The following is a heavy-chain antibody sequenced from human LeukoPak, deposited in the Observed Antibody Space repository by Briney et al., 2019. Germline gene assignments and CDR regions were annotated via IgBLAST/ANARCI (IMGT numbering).Heavy chain of an antibody. CDR1: GFTFSSYS. D-gene: IGHD2-2*01. Sequence: GGSLRLSCAASGFTFSSYSMNWVRQAPGKGLEWVSSISSSSYIYYADSVKGRFTISRDNAKNSLYLQMNSLRAEDTAVYYCARDKRADCSSTSCSGLGMDVWGQGTTVTVSS. J-gene: IGHJ6*02. CDR2: ISSSSYI. CDR3: ARDKRADCSSTSCSGLGMDV. V-gene: IGHV3-21*01.